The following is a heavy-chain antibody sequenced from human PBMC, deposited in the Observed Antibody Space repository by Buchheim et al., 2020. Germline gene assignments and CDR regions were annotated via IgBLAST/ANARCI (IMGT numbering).Heavy chain of an antibody. CDR1: GYSFTSYW. Sequence: EVQLVQSGAEVKKPGESLRISCKGSGYSFTSYWISWVRQMPGKGLEWMGRIDPSDSYTNYSPSFQGHVTISAEQSISTTYPQWSSLKASDTAMYYCARSSGGYYDSSGYYYWGQGTL. D-gene: IGHD3-22*01. CDR3: ARSSGGYYDSSGYYY. J-gene: IGHJ4*02. CDR2: IDPSDSYT. V-gene: IGHV5-10-1*03.